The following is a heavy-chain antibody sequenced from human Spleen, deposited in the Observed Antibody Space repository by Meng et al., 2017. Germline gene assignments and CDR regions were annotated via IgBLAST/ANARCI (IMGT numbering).Heavy chain of an antibody. Sequence: GGSLRLSCATSGFAFSSYPLNWVRQAPGKGLEWVSSISGSSTYIDYADSVKGRFTISRDNAKNSLYLQMNSLRAEDTAVYYCAREYDSSGYYYYYYYYYGMDVWGQGTTVTVSS. CDR1: GFAFSSYP. D-gene: IGHD3-22*01. V-gene: IGHV3-21*01. CDR3: AREYDSSGYYYYYYYYYGMDV. J-gene: IGHJ6*02. CDR2: ISGSSTYI.